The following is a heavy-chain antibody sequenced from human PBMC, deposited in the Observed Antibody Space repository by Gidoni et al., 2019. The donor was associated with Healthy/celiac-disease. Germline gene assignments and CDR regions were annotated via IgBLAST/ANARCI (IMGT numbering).Heavy chain of an antibody. D-gene: IGHD1-7*01. CDR1: GFTFSSYA. J-gene: IGHJ4*02. CDR3: AKVRAAGTGNLYYFDY. V-gene: IGHV3-23*01. CDR2: ISGSGGST. Sequence: EVQLLESGGGLVQPGGSLRPSCSASGFTFSSYAMSWVRQAPGKGLEWVSAISGSGGSTYYADSVKGRFTISRDNSKNTLYLQMNSLRAEDTAVYYCAKVRAAGTGNLYYFDYWGQGTLVTVSS.